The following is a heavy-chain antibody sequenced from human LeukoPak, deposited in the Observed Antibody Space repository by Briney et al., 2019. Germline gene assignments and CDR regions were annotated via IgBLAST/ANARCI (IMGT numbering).Heavy chain of an antibody. J-gene: IGHJ3*02. CDR1: GGSISSGDYY. CDR3: ARGGQFSSIVVVTAENAFDI. D-gene: IGHD2-21*02. CDR2: IYYSGST. Sequence: PSETLSLTCTVSGGSISSGDYYWSWIRQPPGKGLEWIGYIYYSGSTYYNPSLKSRVTISVDTSKNQFSLKLSSVTAADTAVYYCARGGQFSSIVVVTAENAFDIWGQGTMVTVSS. V-gene: IGHV4-30-4*01.